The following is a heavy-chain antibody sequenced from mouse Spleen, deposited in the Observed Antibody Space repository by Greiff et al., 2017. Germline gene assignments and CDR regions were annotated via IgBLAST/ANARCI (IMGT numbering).Heavy chain of an antibody. J-gene: IGHJ3*01. V-gene: IGHV1-72*01. CDR2: IDPDSGGT. CDR1: GYTFTSYW. D-gene: IGHD2-12*01. CDR3: ALDYSVFAY. Sequence: LVESGAELVKPGASVKLSCKASGYTFTSYWMHWVKQRPGRGLEWIGGIDPDSGGTKYNEKFKGKATLTVDKPSSTAYMQLSSLTSEDSAVYYCALDYSVFAYWGQGTPVTVS.